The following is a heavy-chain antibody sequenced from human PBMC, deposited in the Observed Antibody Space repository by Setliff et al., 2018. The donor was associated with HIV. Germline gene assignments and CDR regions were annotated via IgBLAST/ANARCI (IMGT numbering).Heavy chain of an antibody. Sequence: SETLSLTCTVSGASINSYFWSWIRQPPGKGPEWLGYIYYTGSTNYNPALESRITMSVDTSKNQFSLTLKSVTAADTGVYYCAGVNYYDASGLRAEYFQLWGQGTQVTSPQ. CDR2: IYYTGST. J-gene: IGHJ1*01. V-gene: IGHV4-59*01. CDR1: GASINSYF. CDR3: AGVNYYDASGLRAEYFQL. D-gene: IGHD3-22*01.